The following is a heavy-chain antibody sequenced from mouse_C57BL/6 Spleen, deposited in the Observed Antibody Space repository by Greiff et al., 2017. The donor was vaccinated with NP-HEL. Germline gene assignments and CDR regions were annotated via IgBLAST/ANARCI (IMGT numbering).Heavy chain of an antibody. CDR2: INPSTGGT. J-gene: IGHJ4*01. Sequence: EVKLVESGPELVKPGASVKISCKASGYSFTGYYMNWVKQSPEKSLEWIGEINPSTGGTTYNQKFKAKATLTVDKSSSTAYMQLKSLTSEDSAVYYCARGGGREAMDYWGQGTSVTVSS. V-gene: IGHV1-42*01. CDR3: ARGGGREAMDY. CDR1: GYSFTGYY.